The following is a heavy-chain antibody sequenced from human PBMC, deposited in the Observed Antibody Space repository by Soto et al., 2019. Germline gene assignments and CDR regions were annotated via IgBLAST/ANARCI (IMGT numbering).Heavy chain of an antibody. CDR1: GSTFSNDW. V-gene: IGHV3-74*01. J-gene: IGHJ6*02. CDR3: ARDRSYSLDV. CDR2: INSDGSST. Sequence: GGSLTLSCAVSGSTFSNDWMHWVRQAPGKGQVWVSHINSDGSSTNYADFVKGRFTIARDNAKNTVYLQMNSLRAEDTAVYYCARDRSYSLDVWGQGTTVTVSS.